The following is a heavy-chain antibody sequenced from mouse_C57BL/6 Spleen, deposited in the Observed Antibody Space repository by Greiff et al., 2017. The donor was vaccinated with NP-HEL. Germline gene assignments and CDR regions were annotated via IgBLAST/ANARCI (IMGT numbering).Heavy chain of an antibody. Sequence: VQLQQSGPELVKPGASVKISCKASGYAFSSSWMNWVKQRPGKGLEWIGRIYPGDGDTNYNGKFKGKATLTADKSSSTAYMQLSSLTSEDSAVYFWAHLITTIVAPNFDYWGQGTTLTVSS. CDR3: AHLITTIVAPNFDY. V-gene: IGHV1-82*01. CDR1: GYAFSSSW. CDR2: IYPGDGDT. D-gene: IGHD1-1*01. J-gene: IGHJ2*01.